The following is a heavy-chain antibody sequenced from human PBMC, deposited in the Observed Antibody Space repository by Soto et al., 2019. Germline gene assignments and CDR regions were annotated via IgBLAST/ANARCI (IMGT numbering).Heavy chain of an antibody. J-gene: IGHJ4*02. V-gene: IGHV3-15*07. CDR2: IKSKTDGGTT. CDR1: GFTFSNAW. CDR3: TTSYYDFWSGSSDY. D-gene: IGHD3-3*01. Sequence: PGGSLRLSCAASGFTFSNAWMNWVRQAPGKGLEWVGRIKSKTDGGTTDYAAPVKGRFTISRDDSKNTLYLQMNSLKTEDTAVYYCTTSYYDFWSGSSDYWGQGTLVTVSS.